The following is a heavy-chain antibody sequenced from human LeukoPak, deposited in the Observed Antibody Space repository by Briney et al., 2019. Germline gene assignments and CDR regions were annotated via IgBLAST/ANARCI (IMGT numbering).Heavy chain of an antibody. V-gene: IGHV3-23*01. CDR2: ISGSGGST. CDR1: GFTFSGYA. Sequence: GGSLRLSCAASGFTFSGYAMSWVRQAPGKGLEWVSAISGSGGSTYYADSVKGRFTISRGNSKNTLYLQMNSLRAEDTAVYYCAKISCSGGSCYSNTYYYYYGMDVWGQGTTVTVSS. J-gene: IGHJ6*02. D-gene: IGHD2-15*01. CDR3: AKISCSGGSCYSNTYYYYYGMDV.